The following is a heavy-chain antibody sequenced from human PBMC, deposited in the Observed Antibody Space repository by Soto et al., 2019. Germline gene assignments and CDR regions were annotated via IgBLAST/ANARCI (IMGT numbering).Heavy chain of an antibody. Sequence: ASLKVSCKASGYTFTSYGISWVRQAPGQGLDWMGWISAYNGNTKYAQDLQGRVTMTTDTSTSTAYMELRSLRSDDTAVYYCARFSGGSYNTYYYYYGMDVWGHGTTGTVSS. V-gene: IGHV1-18*04. CDR1: GYTFTSYG. D-gene: IGHD2-15*01. CDR3: ARFSGGSYNTYYYYYGMDV. J-gene: IGHJ6*02. CDR2: ISAYNGNT.